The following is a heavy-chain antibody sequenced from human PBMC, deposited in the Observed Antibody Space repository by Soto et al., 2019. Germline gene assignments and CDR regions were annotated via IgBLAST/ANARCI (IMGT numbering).Heavy chain of an antibody. D-gene: IGHD3-10*01. V-gene: IGHV3-23*01. CDR1: GFTFSSYA. CDR3: AKGGWVRDPTIYYYFYGMDV. Sequence: EVQLLESGGGLVQPGGSLRLSCAASGFTFSSYAMSWFRQAPGKGLEWVSAISGRGGSTYYADSVKGRFTISRDNSKNTLYLQMNSLRAEDTAVYYCAKGGWVRDPTIYYYFYGMDVWGQGTTVTVSS. CDR2: ISGRGGST. J-gene: IGHJ6*02.